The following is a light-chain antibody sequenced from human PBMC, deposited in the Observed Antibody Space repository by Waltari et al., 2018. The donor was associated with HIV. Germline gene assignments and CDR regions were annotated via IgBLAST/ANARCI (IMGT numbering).Light chain of an antibody. CDR3: MQVRYWPHT. J-gene: IGKJ2*01. V-gene: IGKV2-30*01. CDR2: KVS. CDR1: QGLLYSDGHHS. Sequence: EVLINQSPISLAVAVGQPASIPCKSNQGLLYSDGHHSLFWFQLRQGQSPRRLSYKVSYRDSCVPRRFSGSVAGTEFTLSITRVESEDAGLYFCMQVRYWPHTFGQGTNLQV.